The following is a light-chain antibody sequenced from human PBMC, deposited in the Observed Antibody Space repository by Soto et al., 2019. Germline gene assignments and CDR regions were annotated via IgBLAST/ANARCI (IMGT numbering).Light chain of an antibody. CDR1: QSIGSW. J-gene: IGKJ1*01. V-gene: IGKV1-5*03. CDR2: KSS. Sequence: DIHMTQSPFTVSASVGDRVTITCRASQSIGSWLAWHQQKPGKVPKVLIYKSSILAGGSPPRFSGSGSGTEFTLTSSSLQPDDFGKDFCQLNNYSLWTFGQGTRVEFK. CDR3: QLNNYSLWT.